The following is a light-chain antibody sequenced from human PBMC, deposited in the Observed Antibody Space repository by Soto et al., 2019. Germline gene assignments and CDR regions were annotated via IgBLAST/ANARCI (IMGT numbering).Light chain of an antibody. J-gene: IGKJ5*01. CDR2: GAS. Sequence: EIVMTQSPATLSVSPGDKATLSCRASQSVSSDLAWYQHKAGQAPRLLMYGASSRATGIPDRFSGSGSGTDFTLIISRLEPEDFAVYYCQQYGSSPITFGQGTRLEIK. CDR1: QSVSSD. CDR3: QQYGSSPIT. V-gene: IGKV3-20*01.